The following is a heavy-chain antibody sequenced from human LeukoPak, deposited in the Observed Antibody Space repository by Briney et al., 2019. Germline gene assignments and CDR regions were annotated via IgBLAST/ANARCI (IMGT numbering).Heavy chain of an antibody. V-gene: IGHV3-23*01. D-gene: IGHD1-26*01. CDR2: ISGSGGST. J-gene: IGHJ4*02. Sequence: SCKASGGTFSSYAMSWVRQAPGKGLEWVSAISGSGGSTYYADSVKGRFTISRDNSKNTLYLQMNSLRAEDTAVYYCAKDDFSSGELRSYFDYWGQGTLVTVSS. CDR3: AKDDFSSGELRSYFDY. CDR1: GGTFSSYA.